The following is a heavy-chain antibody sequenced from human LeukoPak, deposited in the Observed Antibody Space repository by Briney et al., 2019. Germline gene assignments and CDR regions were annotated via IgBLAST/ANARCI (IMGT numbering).Heavy chain of an antibody. D-gene: IGHD4-17*01. CDR1: GYTFTSYA. J-gene: IGHJ4*02. CDR3: ARGPPLWSSYGDYVTGNY. Sequence: GASVKVSCKASGYTFTSYAMNWVRQAPGQGLEWMGWINTNTGNPTYAQGFTGRFVFSLDTSVSTAYLQISSLKAEDTAVYYCARGPPLWSSYGDYVTGNYWGQGTLVTVSS. V-gene: IGHV7-4-1*02. CDR2: INTNTGNP.